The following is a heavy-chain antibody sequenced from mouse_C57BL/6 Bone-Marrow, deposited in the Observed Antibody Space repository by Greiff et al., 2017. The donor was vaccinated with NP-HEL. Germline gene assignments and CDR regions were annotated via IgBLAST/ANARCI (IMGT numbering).Heavy chain of an antibody. V-gene: IGHV1-26*01. D-gene: IGHD2-1*01. CDR3: ARSSIYYGNYDFAY. CDR1: GYTFTDYY. Sequence: EVQLQQSGPELVKPGASVKISCKASGYTFTDYYMNWVKQSHGKSLEWIGDINPNNGGTSYNQKFKGKATLTVDKSSSTAYMELRSLTSEDSAVYYCARSSIYYGNYDFAYWGQGTLVTVSA. CDR2: INPNNGGT. J-gene: IGHJ3*01.